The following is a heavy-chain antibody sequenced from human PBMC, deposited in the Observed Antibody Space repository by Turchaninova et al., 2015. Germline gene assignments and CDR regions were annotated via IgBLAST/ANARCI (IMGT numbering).Heavy chain of an antibody. Sequence: EVQLVESGGGLVQPGRSLRLSCAASGFTFGDYAMHWVRHATGRGLAWVSIVIWNSGVLGYADSVKSRFTIARDNAKNSLVLQMNSLRGEDTALYYGSKDNTVTTTGTFGSWGQGTLVTVSS. CDR1: GFTFGDYA. CDR2: VIWNSGVL. J-gene: IGHJ5*02. D-gene: IGHD4-17*01. V-gene: IGHV3-9*01. CDR3: SKDNTVTTTGTFGS.